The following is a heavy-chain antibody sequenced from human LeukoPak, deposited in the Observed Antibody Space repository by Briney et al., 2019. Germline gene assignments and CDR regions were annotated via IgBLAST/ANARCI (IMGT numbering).Heavy chain of an antibody. J-gene: IGHJ4*02. CDR3: ARRGFYYDILTGYRYYFDY. D-gene: IGHD3-9*01. CDR2: INHSGST. CDR1: GVSFSGYY. Sequence: SETLSLTCAVCGVSFSGYYWSWIRQPPGKGLEWIGEINHSGSTNYNPSLKSRVTISVDTSKNQFSLKLSSVTAADTAVYYCARRGFYYDILTGYRYYFDYWGQGNLVTVSS. V-gene: IGHV4-34*01.